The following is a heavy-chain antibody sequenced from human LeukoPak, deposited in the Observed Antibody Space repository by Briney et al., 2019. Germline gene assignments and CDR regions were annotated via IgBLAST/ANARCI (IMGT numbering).Heavy chain of an antibody. CDR3: ARVDFWSGYSDFDY. CDR2: INPNSGGT. Sequence: GASVKVSCKASGYTFTGYSMHWVRQAPGQGLEWMGWINPNSGGTNYAQKFQGRVTMTRDTSISTAYMELSRLRSDDTAVYYCARVDFWSGYSDFDYWGQGTLVTVSS. V-gene: IGHV1-2*02. D-gene: IGHD3-3*01. J-gene: IGHJ4*02. CDR1: GYTFTGYS.